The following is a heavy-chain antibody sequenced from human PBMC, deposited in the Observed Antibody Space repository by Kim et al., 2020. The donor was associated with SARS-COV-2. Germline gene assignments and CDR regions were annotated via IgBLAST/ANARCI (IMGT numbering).Heavy chain of an antibody. V-gene: IGHV3-30*01. Sequence: SVKCRFTISRDNSKNPLYLQMNSLRAEDTAVYYCARAKYSSSWARSGYWGQGTLVTVSS. J-gene: IGHJ4*02. CDR3: ARAKYSSSWARSGY. D-gene: IGHD6-13*01.